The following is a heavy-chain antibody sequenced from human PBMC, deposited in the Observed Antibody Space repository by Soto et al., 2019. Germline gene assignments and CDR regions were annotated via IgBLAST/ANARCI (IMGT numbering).Heavy chain of an antibody. CDR2: VYYSGST. D-gene: IGHD2-8*01. CDR1: VGSVSRSIFY. CDR3: GRLEGMATISYYFDY. V-gene: IGHV4-39*01. Sequence: KTSETLSLTCTVSVGSVSRSIFYWGLVRQPPGKGLEWIGSVYYSGSTYYNPSLESRVTISVDKSKNQFSLKLMSLSAADTAVYYCGRLEGMATISYYFDYWGQGALVTISS. J-gene: IGHJ4*02.